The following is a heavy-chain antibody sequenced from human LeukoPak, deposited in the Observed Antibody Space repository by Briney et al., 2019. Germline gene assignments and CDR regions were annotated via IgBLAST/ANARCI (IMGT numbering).Heavy chain of an antibody. CDR2: ISSSGSTI. D-gene: IGHD5-18*01. V-gene: IGHV3-11*04. Sequence: GGSLRLSCAASGFTFSDYYMSWIRQAPGKGLEWVSYISSSGSTIYYADSVKGRCTISRDNAKNSLYLQMNSLRAEDTAVYYCAGSSGYSYGYIDYWGQGTLVTVSS. J-gene: IGHJ4*02. CDR1: GFTFSDYY. CDR3: AGSSGYSYGYIDY.